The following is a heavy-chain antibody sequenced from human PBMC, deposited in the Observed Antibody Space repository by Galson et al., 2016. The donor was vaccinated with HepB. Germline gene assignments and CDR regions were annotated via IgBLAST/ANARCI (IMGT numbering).Heavy chain of an antibody. V-gene: IGHV3-23*01. CDR1: GFSFSNYA. J-gene: IGHJ4*02. CDR3: AKDGDSSGWYDFDY. CDR2: ISNSGDNT. D-gene: IGHD6-19*01. Sequence: SLRLSCAASGFSFSNYAMNWVRQAPGRGLEWVSAISNSGDNTYYADSVKGRFTISRDNSKNTLYVQMNSLRAEDTAVYYCAKDGDSSGWYDFDYWGQGTLVTVSS.